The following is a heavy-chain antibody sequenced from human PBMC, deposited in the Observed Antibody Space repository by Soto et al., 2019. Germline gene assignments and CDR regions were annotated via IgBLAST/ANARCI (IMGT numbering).Heavy chain of an antibody. Sequence: QVQLVESGGGVVQPGRSLRLSCAVSGFTLSSHAMHWVRQAPGKGLEWVALILSDGSKKYYADSVKGRFTTSRDNSKNTMYLQMNSLRVEDTAVYYCARDDEGGSDCDLGYWGQGALVTVSS. J-gene: IGHJ4*02. CDR2: ILSDGSKK. V-gene: IGHV3-30-3*01. CDR3: ARDDEGGSDCDLGY. D-gene: IGHD1-26*01. CDR1: GFTLSSHA.